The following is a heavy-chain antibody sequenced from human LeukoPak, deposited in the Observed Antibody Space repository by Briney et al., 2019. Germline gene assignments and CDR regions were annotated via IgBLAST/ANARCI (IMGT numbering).Heavy chain of an antibody. CDR1: GGSLISTTYY. CDR3: ARAPRTGAWDMITFGGVIVHGDAFDF. J-gene: IGHJ3*01. V-gene: IGHV4-39*07. D-gene: IGHD3-16*02. CDR2: IYYSGST. Sequence: SETLSLTCAVSGGSLISTTYYWGWIRQPPGKGLEWIGSIYYSGSTYYNPSLKSRVAVSVDMSKNQFSLQLSSVTAADTTVYYCARAPRTGAWDMITFGGVIVHGDAFDFWGQGTMVTVSS.